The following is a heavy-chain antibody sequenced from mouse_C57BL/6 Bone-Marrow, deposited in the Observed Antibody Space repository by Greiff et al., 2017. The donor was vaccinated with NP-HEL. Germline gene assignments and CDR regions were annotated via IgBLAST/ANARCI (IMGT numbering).Heavy chain of an antibody. Sequence: QLQQPGAELVKPGASVKLSCKASGYTFTSYWMQWVKQRPGQGLEWIGEIDPSDSYTNYNQKFKAKATLTVDTSSSTAYMQLSSLTSEDSAVYYCAREVYDYGSSYAMDYWGQGTSVTVSS. J-gene: IGHJ4*01. CDR2: IDPSDSYT. CDR3: AREVYDYGSSYAMDY. D-gene: IGHD1-1*01. CDR1: GYTFTSYW. V-gene: IGHV1-50*01.